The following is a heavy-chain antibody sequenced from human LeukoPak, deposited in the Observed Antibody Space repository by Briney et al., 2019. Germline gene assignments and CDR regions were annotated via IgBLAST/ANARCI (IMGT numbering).Heavy chain of an antibody. CDR2: IYYSGST. J-gene: IGHJ6*03. Sequence: SETLSLTCTVSGGSISSYYWSWIRQPPGKGLEWIGYIYYSGSTNYNPSLKSRVTISVDTSKNQFSLKLSSVTAADTAVYYCARVSRIVPAAMLDYYYYMDVWGKGTTVTVSS. CDR1: GGSISSYY. V-gene: IGHV4-59*01. D-gene: IGHD2-2*01. CDR3: ARVSRIVPAAMLDYYYYMDV.